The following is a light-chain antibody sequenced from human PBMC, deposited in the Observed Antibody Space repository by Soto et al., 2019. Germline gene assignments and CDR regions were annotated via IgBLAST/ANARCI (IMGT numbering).Light chain of an antibody. CDR1: QSVSNNY. CDR3: QQYGSSGT. Sequence: EIVLTQSPGTLSLSPGERATLSCRASQSVSNNYLAWYQQKPGQAPRLLLYGASNRATGIPDRFSGSGSGTDFPLTISRLEPEDFAVYYCQQYGSSGTFGQGTKVEIK. CDR2: GAS. J-gene: IGKJ1*01. V-gene: IGKV3-20*01.